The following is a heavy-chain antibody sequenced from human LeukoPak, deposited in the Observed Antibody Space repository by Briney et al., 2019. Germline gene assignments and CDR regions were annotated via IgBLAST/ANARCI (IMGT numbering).Heavy chain of an antibody. CDR2: ISYDGSNK. CDR1: GFTFSSYS. Sequence: GGSLRLSCAASGFTFSSYSMNWVRQAPGKGLEWVAVISYDGSNKYYADSVKGRFTISRDNSKNTLYLQMNSLRAEDTAVYYCARGLFGELSHFDYWGQGTLVTVSS. V-gene: IGHV3-30*03. D-gene: IGHD3-10*02. J-gene: IGHJ4*02. CDR3: ARGLFGELSHFDY.